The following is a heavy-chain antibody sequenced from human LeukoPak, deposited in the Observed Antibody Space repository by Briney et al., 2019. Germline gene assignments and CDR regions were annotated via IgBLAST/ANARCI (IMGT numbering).Heavy chain of an antibody. D-gene: IGHD2-21*01. Sequence: GGSLRLSCAASGFTFSSYAMHWVRQAPGKGLEWVAVISYDGSNKYYADSVKGRFTLSRDNSKNTLYLQMNNLRADDTAVYYCARTLWPYDAFDIWGQGTMVTVSS. V-gene: IGHV3-30-3*01. CDR3: ARTLWPYDAFDI. J-gene: IGHJ3*02. CDR1: GFTFSSYA. CDR2: ISYDGSNK.